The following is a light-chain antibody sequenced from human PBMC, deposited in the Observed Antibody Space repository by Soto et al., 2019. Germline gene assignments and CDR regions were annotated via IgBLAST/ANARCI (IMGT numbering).Light chain of an antibody. CDR1: QSVSSSY. V-gene: IGKV3-20*01. CDR3: QQYNNWPPIT. J-gene: IGKJ5*01. CDR2: GAS. Sequence: EIVLTQAPGTLSLSPGERATLSCRASQSVSSSYLAWYQQKPGQAPXLXXYGASSRATGIPARFSGSGSGTDFTLTISSLEPEDFAAYYCQQYNNWPPITFGQGTRLEIK.